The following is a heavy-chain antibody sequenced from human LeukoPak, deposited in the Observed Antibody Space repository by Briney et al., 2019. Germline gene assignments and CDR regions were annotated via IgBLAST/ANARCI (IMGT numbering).Heavy chain of an antibody. J-gene: IGHJ4*02. CDR3: AKDLRGGPRGGFDY. CDR2: ISGGGGST. V-gene: IGHV3-23*01. Sequence: PGESLRFSCAASGFTFSNYAMNWVRQAPGKGLEWVSGISGGGGSTYYADSVKGRFTISRDNSKNTLYLQMNSLRAEDTAVYYCAKDLRGGPRGGFDYWGQGTLVTVPS. D-gene: IGHD2-15*01. CDR1: GFTFSNYA.